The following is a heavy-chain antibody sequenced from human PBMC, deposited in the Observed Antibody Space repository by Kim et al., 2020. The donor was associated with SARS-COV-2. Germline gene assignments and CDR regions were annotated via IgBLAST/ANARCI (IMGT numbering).Heavy chain of an antibody. D-gene: IGHD6-19*01. J-gene: IGHJ4*02. V-gene: IGHV3-21*04. CDR2: ISSSSSYI. CDR1: GFTFSSYS. CDR3: ARVLTSGWSYFDY. Sequence: GSLRLSCAASGFTFSSYSMNWVRQAPGKGLEWISSISSSSSYIYYADSVKGRFTISRDNARASLYLQMNSLRAEDTAVYYCARVLTSGWSYFDYWCQGT.